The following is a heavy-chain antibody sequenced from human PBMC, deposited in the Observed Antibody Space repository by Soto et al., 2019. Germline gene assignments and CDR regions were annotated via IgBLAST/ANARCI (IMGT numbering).Heavy chain of an antibody. CDR1: GLAFSSHW. CDR3: ARVDFWSGFWGLDY. V-gene: IGHV3-7*01. CDR2: IKEDGSEI. Sequence: EVQLVESGGGLVQPGGSLRLSCSASGLAFSSHWMTWVRQAPGKGLEWVANIKEDGSEIFYADSMKGRFTASRDNARNSLSLDLSGLGAEDTALYYCARVDFWSGFWGLDYWGQGTLVTVSS. D-gene: IGHD3-3*01. J-gene: IGHJ4*02.